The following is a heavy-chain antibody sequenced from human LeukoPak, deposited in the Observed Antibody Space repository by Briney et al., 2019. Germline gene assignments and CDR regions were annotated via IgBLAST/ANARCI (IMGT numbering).Heavy chain of an antibody. D-gene: IGHD1-1*01. CDR1: GFTFSSYA. J-gene: IGHJ5*02. Sequence: PGRSLRLSCAASGFTFSSYAMHWVRQAPGKGLEWVAVISYDGSNKYYADSVKGRFTISRDNSKNTLYLQMNSLRAEDTAVYYCARSGRTTYNWFDPWGQGTLVTVSS. CDR2: ISYDGSNK. CDR3: ARSGRTTYNWFDP. V-gene: IGHV3-30-3*01.